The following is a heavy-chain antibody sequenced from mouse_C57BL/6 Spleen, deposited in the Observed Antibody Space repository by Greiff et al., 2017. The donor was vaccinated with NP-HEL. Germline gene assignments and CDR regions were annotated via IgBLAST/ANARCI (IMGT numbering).Heavy chain of an antibody. D-gene: IGHD2-5*01. CDR2: IDPEDGET. J-gene: IGHJ4*01. V-gene: IGHV14-2*01. CDR3: ARYDSNPDYYAMDY. Sequence: EVQLQQSGAELVKPGASVKLSCTASGFNIKDYYMHWVKQRTEQGLEWIGRIDPEDGETKDAPKFQGKATITADTSSNTAYLQLSSLTSEDTAVYYCARYDSNPDYYAMDYWGQGTSVTVSS. CDR1: GFNIKDYY.